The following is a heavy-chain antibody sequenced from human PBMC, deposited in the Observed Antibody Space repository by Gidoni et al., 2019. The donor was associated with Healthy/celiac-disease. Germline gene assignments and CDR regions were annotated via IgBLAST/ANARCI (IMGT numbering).Heavy chain of an antibody. CDR1: GGSISSRSYY. D-gene: IGHD3-22*01. Sequence: QLQLQESGPGLVKPSETLSLTCTVSGGSISSRSYYWGWIRQPPGKGLEWIGSIYYSGSTYYNPSLKSRVTISVDTSKNQFSLKLSSVTAADTAVYYCARQKIPGIPGCYYDSSGYHFDYWGQGTLVTVSS. CDR2: IYYSGST. CDR3: ARQKIPGIPGCYYDSSGYHFDY. J-gene: IGHJ4*02. V-gene: IGHV4-39*01.